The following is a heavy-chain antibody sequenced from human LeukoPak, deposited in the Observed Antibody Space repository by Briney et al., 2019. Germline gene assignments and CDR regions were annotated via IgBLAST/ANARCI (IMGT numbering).Heavy chain of an antibody. CDR2: ISYDGSNK. J-gene: IGHJ4*02. CDR3: ASMTTVTPRRAFDY. D-gene: IGHD4-17*01. V-gene: IGHV3-30-3*01. CDR1: GFTFSSYA. Sequence: GGSPRLSCAASGFTFSSYAMHWVRQAPGKGLEWVSVISYDGSNKYYADSVKGRFTISRDNSKNTLYLQMNSLRAEDTAVYYCASMTTVTPRRAFDYWGQGTLVTVSS.